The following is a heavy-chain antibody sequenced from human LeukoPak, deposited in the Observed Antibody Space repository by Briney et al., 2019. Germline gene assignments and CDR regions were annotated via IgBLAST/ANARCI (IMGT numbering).Heavy chain of an antibody. Sequence: PGGSLRLSCAASGFIFSNYWMGWVRQPPGKGLEWVANIKKDGSEKYYEDSVKGRFTISRDNAKNSLYLQMNSLRAEDTAVYYCARESIVVVPAAIFDYYYVDVWGKGTTVTVSS. D-gene: IGHD2-2*02. V-gene: IGHV3-7*01. CDR1: GFIFSNYW. CDR2: IKKDGSEK. J-gene: IGHJ6*03. CDR3: ARESIVVVPAAIFDYYYVDV.